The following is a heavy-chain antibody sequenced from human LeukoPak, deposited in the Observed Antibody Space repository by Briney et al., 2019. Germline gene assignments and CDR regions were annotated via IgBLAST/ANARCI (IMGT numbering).Heavy chain of an antibody. D-gene: IGHD1-26*01. CDR3: ARVVGATNGYYYYMDV. V-gene: IGHV1-46*01. CDR1: GYTFTSYH. J-gene: IGHJ6*03. CDR2: IKSTGDTT. Sequence: ASVTVSCKTSGYTFTSYHMHWVRQAPGQGLEWVAIIKSTGDTTVYAQKFQGRVTVTRDTSTSTVYMDLRSLRSDDTAVYYCARVVGATNGYYYYMDVWGKGTTVTVSS.